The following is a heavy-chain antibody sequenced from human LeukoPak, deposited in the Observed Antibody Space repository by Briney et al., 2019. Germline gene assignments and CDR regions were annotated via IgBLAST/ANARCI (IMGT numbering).Heavy chain of an antibody. Sequence: GGSLRLSCAASGFTFSNAWMSWVRQAPGKGLEWVGRIKSKTDGGTIDYAAPVKGRFTISRDDSKNTLYLQMNSLKTEDTAVYYCTGSGSYWGSDYFDYWGQGTLVTVSS. CDR2: IKSKTDGGTI. CDR1: GFTFSNAW. D-gene: IGHD3-10*01. CDR3: TGSGSYWGSDYFDY. V-gene: IGHV3-15*01. J-gene: IGHJ4*02.